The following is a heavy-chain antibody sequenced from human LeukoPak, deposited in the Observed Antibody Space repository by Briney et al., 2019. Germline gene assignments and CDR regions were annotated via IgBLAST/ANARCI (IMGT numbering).Heavy chain of an antibody. Sequence: SETLSLTCTVSGGSISSGSYYWSWIRQPAGKGLEWIGRIYTSGSTNYNPSLKSRVTISVDTSKNQFSLKLSSVTAADTAVYYCARQQLVRGSAFDIGGQGTMVTVSS. CDR1: GGSISSGSYY. V-gene: IGHV4-61*02. J-gene: IGHJ3*02. CDR3: ARQQLVRGSAFDI. D-gene: IGHD6-13*01. CDR2: IYTSGST.